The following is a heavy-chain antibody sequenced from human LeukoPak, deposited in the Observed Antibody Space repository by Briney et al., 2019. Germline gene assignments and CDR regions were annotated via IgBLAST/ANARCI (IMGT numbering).Heavy chain of an antibody. J-gene: IGHJ4*02. CDR1: GGSISTYY. D-gene: IGHD6-13*01. Sequence: SETLSLTCTVSGGSISTYYWSWIRQPPGKGLEWIGYIYNSGSTSYNPSLKSRVTTPVDTSKNQFSLKLNSVTAADTAVYYCARENSNSWYLDYWGQGTLVTVSS. CDR3: ARENSNSWYLDY. V-gene: IGHV4-59*01. CDR2: IYNSGST.